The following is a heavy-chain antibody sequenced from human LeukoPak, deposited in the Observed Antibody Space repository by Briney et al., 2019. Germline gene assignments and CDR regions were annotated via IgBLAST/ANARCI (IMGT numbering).Heavy chain of an antibody. Sequence: SETLSLTCTVSGGSISSSSYYWGWIRQPPGKGLEWIGSIYYSGSTYYNPSLKSRVTISVDTSKNQFSLKLSSVTAADTAVYYCARVRGVWFDPWGQGTLVTVSS. CDR1: GGSISSSSYY. V-gene: IGHV4-39*07. J-gene: IGHJ5*02. D-gene: IGHD3-10*01. CDR2: IYYSGST. CDR3: ARVRGVWFDP.